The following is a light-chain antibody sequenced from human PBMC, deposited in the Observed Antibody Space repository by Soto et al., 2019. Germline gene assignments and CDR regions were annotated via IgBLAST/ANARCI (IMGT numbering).Light chain of an antibody. CDR2: DAS. J-gene: IGKJ5*01. CDR1: QSVSSSY. Sequence: EIVLTQSPGTLSSSTGDRATISCRASQSVSSSYLAWYQQQPGQAPRLLIYDASSRATGIPDRCSGSGSGTDFTITISRLEPDDFAVYYCQRYGSSPITFGQGTRLEIK. CDR3: QRYGSSPIT. V-gene: IGKV3-20*01.